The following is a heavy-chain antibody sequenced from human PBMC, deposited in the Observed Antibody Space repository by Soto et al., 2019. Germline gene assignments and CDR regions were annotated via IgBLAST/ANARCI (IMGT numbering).Heavy chain of an antibody. CDR1: GGSFSGYY. CDR3: AGSPGSSPSREMDYYYYGMDA. V-gene: IGHV4-34*01. CDR2: INHSGST. Sequence: PSETLSLTCAVYGGSFSGYYWSWIRQPPGKGLEWIGEINHSGSTNYNPSLKSRVTISVDTSKNQFSLKLSSVTAADTAVYYCAGSPGSSPSREMDYYYYGMDAWGQGTTVTVSS. J-gene: IGHJ6*02. D-gene: IGHD6-6*01.